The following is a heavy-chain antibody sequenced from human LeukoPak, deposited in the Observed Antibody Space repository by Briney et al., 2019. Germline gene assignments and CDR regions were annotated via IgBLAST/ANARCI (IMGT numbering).Heavy chain of an antibody. CDR2: ISAYNGNT. CDR3: ARRELAGSTAYFDY. V-gene: IGHV1-18*01. CDR1: GYTFTSYG. Sequence: ASVKVSCKASGYTFTSYGISWVRQAPGQGLEWMGWISAYNGNTNYPQKFQGRVTMTTDTSTSTAYMELSSLRSEDTAVYYCARRELAGSTAYFDYWGQGTLVTVSS. J-gene: IGHJ4*02. D-gene: IGHD1-26*01.